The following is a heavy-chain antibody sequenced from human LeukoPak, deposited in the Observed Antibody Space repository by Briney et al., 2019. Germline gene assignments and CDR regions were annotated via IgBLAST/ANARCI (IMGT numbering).Heavy chain of an antibody. J-gene: IGHJ6*02. CDR2: ISYDGSNK. V-gene: IGHV3-30*04. D-gene: IGHD3-10*01. Sequence: EGSLRLSCAASGFTFSSYAMHWVRQAPGKGLEGVAVISYDGSNKYYADSVKGRFTISRDNSKNTLYLQMNSLRAEDTAVYYCARDLYYYGSGSSTSHYYYYGMDVWGQGTTVTVSS. CDR3: ARDLYYYGSGSSTSHYYYYGMDV. CDR1: GFTFSSYA.